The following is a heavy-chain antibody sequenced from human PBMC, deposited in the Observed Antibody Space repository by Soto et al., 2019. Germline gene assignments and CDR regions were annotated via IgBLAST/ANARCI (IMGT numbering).Heavy chain of an antibody. CDR3: AKDCDFWSGGCFDY. V-gene: IGHV3-23*01. Sequence: LRLSCAASGFTFSSYAMSWVRQAPGKGLEWVSAISGSGGSTYYADSVKGRFTISRDNSKNTLYLQMNSLRAEDTAVYYCAKDCDFWSGGCFDYWGQGTLVTVSS. CDR1: GFTFSSYA. D-gene: IGHD3-3*01. J-gene: IGHJ4*02. CDR2: ISGSGGST.